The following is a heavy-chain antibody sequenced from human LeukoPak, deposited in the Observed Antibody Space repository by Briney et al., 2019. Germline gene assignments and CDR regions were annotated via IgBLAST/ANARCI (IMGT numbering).Heavy chain of an antibody. V-gene: IGHV1-2*02. CDR3: ARGDEKIVVVPAAIPWGAAFDI. CDR1: GYTFTGYY. CDR2: INPNSGGT. Sequence: ASVKVSCKASGYTFTGYYMHWVRQAPGQGLEWMGWINPNSGGTNYAQKFQGRVTMTRDTSISTAYMELSSLRSEDTAVYYCARGDEKIVVVPAAIPWGAAFDIWGQGTMVTVSS. D-gene: IGHD2-2*01. J-gene: IGHJ3*02.